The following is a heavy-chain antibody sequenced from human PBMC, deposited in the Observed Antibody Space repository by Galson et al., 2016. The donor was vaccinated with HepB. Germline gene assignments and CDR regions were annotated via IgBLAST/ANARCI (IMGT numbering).Heavy chain of an antibody. CDR3: ARDDSGGLYGFHYGMDV. CDR1: GFTFSDHY. CDR2: SRNKARSYTT. J-gene: IGHJ6*02. Sequence: SLRLSCAASGFTFSDHYMEWVRQAPGKGLEWVARSRNKARSYTTDYAASVKGRFAISRDDSKKSLYLQMNSLKTEDTAVYYCARDDSGGLYGFHYGMDVWGQGTTVTVSS. V-gene: IGHV3-72*01. D-gene: IGHD6-19*01.